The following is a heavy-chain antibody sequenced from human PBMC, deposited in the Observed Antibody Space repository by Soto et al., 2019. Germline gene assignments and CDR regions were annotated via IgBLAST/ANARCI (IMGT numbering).Heavy chain of an antibody. J-gene: IGHJ6*02. CDR2: INPNSGGT. Sequence: GASVKVSCKASGYTFTGYYMHWVRQAPGQGLEWMGWINPNSGGTNYAQKFQGRVTMTRDTSISTAYMELSRLRSDDTAVYYCARLGSPYYDFWSGGYYYYGMDVWGQGTTVTVSS. CDR3: ARLGSPYYDFWSGGYYYYGMDV. CDR1: GYTFTGYY. V-gene: IGHV1-2*02. D-gene: IGHD3-3*01.